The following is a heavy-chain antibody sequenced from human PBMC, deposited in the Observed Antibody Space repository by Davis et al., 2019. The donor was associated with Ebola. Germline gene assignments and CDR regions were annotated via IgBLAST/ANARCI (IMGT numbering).Heavy chain of an antibody. Sequence: GESLKISCAASGFTFSSYWMHWVRQAPGKGLEWVSYISSSSLTIYYADSVKGRFTISRDNAKNSLYLQMNSLRDEDTAVYYCARDARGTTSSKEFDYWGQGTLVTVSS. V-gene: IGHV3-48*02. D-gene: IGHD2-2*01. CDR2: ISSSSLTI. CDR1: GFTFSSYW. J-gene: IGHJ4*02. CDR3: ARDARGTTSSKEFDY.